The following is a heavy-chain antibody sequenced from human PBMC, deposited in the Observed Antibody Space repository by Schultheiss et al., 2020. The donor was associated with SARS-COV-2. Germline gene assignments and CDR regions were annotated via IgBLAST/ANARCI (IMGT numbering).Heavy chain of an antibody. V-gene: IGHV3-11*04. J-gene: IGHJ4*02. CDR2: ISSSGSRI. CDR3: ARDPYSSGWYPVVPYYFDY. D-gene: IGHD6-19*01. Sequence: GGSLRLSCAASGFTFSDYYMSWIRQAPGKGLEWVSYISSSGSRILYADSVKGRFTISRDNSKNTLYLQMNSLRAEDTAVYYCARDPYSSGWYPVVPYYFDYWGQGTLVTVSS. CDR1: GFTFSDYY.